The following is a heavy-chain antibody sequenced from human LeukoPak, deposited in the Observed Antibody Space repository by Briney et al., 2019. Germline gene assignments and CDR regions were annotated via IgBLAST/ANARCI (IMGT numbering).Heavy chain of an antibody. V-gene: IGHV4-4*02. D-gene: IGHD3-10*01. CDR1: GGSISSSNW. CDR2: IYHTGST. CDR3: ARMAVVRGPVGLDV. J-gene: IGHJ6*02. Sequence: SGTLSLTCAVSGGSISSSNWWSWVHQPPGKGLEWIGEIYHTGSTNNNPSLRSRVTILVDKSKNQFSLRLTSVTAADTAVYYCARMAVVRGPVGLDVWGQGTTVTVSS.